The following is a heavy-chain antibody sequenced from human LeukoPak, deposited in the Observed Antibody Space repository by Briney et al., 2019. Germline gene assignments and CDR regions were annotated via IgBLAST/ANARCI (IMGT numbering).Heavy chain of an antibody. CDR2: ISGGGGST. V-gene: IGHV3-23*01. CDR1: GFTFSSYA. J-gene: IGHJ4*02. CDR3: ATSSRYYFDY. D-gene: IGHD2-2*01. Sequence: AGGSLRLSCAASGFTFSSYAMSWVRQAPGKGLEWVSTISGGGGSTYYADSVKGRFTISRDNSKNTLYLQMNSLRAEDTAVYYCATSSRYYFDYWGQGTLVTVSS.